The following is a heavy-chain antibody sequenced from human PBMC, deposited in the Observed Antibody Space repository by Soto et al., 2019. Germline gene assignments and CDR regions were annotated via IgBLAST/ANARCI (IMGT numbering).Heavy chain of an antibody. Sequence: QVQLQESGPGLVKPSQTLSLTCTVSGASISGGDYYWTWIRQPPGKGLEWIGSIYYTGNTYSNPSLERRLSISVDPSNNQFALRLTSVTAPDTAIYYCASATYDSSTYYLDYWGQGTLVTVSS. J-gene: IGHJ4*02. D-gene: IGHD3-22*01. CDR2: IYYTGNT. V-gene: IGHV4-30-4*01. CDR1: GASISGGDYY. CDR3: ASATYDSSTYYLDY.